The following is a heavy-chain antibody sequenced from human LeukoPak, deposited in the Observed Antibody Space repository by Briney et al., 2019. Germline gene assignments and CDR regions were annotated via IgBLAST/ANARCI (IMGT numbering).Heavy chain of an antibody. J-gene: IGHJ5*02. CDR1: GFTFDDCA. V-gene: IGHV3-9*01. Sequence: GRSLRLSCAASGFTFDDCAMHWVRQAPGKGLEWVSGISWNSGSIVYADSVKGRFTISRDNAKNSLYLQMNSLRAEDTAFYYCAKDRSGSYSNWFDPWGQGTLVTVSS. CDR3: AKDRSGSYSNWFDP. CDR2: ISWNSGSI. D-gene: IGHD1-26*01.